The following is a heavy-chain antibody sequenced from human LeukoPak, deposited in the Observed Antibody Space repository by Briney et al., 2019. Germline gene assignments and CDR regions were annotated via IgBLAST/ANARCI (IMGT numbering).Heavy chain of an antibody. CDR1: GCSISSYY. V-gene: IGHV4-59*01. D-gene: IGHD6-13*01. CDR2: IYYSGST. Sequence: SETLSLTCTVSGCSISSYYWSWIRQPPGKGLEWIGYIYYSGSTNYNPSLKSRVTISVDTSKNQFSLKLSSVTAADTAVYYCARVEGSSWYRYWGQGTLVTVSS. CDR3: ARVEGSSWYRY. J-gene: IGHJ4*02.